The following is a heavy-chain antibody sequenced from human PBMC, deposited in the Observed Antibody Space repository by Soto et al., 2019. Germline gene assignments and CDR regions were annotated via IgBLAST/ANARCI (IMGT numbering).Heavy chain of an antibody. CDR3: AREIGYCSGGSCYSSYAFDI. V-gene: IGHV1-69*02. CDR1: GGTFNNYT. Sequence: QVQLVQSGAEVKKPGSSVKVSCKASGGTFNNYTISWVLQAPGQGLEWLTRIIPILGIANYAQKFQGRVTITADKSTSTAYMELSSLRSEDTAVYYCAREIGYCSGGSCYSSYAFDIWGHGTVVTVSS. CDR2: IIPILGIA. D-gene: IGHD2-15*01. J-gene: IGHJ3*02.